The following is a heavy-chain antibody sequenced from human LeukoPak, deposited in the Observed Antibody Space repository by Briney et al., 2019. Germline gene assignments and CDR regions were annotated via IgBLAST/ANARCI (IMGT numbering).Heavy chain of an antibody. CDR3: ARLGAGHYYYYYMDV. V-gene: IGHV3-11*01. Sequence: GGSLRLSCAASGFTFSDYYMSWIRQAPGKGLEWISYISSSGSTIYYADSVRGRFTISRDNAKNSLYLQMNSLRAEDTAMYYCARLGAGHYYYYYMDVWGKGTTVTVSS. J-gene: IGHJ6*03. D-gene: IGHD3-16*01. CDR2: ISSSGSTI. CDR1: GFTFSDYY.